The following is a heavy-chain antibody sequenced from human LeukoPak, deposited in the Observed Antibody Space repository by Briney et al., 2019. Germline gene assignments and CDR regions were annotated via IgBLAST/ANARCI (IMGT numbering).Heavy chain of an antibody. CDR2: ISTSGSNT. CDR3: ATYRQVLLPFES. D-gene: IGHD2-8*02. Sequence: GGSLRLSCAASGFTFSNYAMSWVRQAPGKGLEWVSTISTSGSNTYYADSVKGRFTISRDNSKSTLYLQMNSLRAEDTAIYYCATYRQVLLPFESWGQGTLVTVSS. V-gene: IGHV3-23*01. CDR1: GFTFSNYA. J-gene: IGHJ4*02.